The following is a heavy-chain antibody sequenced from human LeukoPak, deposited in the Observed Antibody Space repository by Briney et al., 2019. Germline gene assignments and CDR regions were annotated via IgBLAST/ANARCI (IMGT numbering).Heavy chain of an antibody. Sequence: SETLSLTCTVSGGSINSYYWSWIRQPPGKGLEWIGYIYYSGSTNYNPSLKSRVTISVDTSKNQFSLKLSSVTAADTAVYYCARGADPVGASDYWGQGTLVTVSS. V-gene: IGHV4-59*12. CDR3: ARGADPVGASDY. CDR2: IYYSGST. CDR1: GGSINSYY. D-gene: IGHD1-26*01. J-gene: IGHJ4*02.